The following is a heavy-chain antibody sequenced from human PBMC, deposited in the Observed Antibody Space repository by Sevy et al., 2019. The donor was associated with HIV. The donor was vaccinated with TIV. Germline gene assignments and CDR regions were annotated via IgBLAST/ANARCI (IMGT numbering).Heavy chain of an antibody. CDR1: GFTFSSYA. J-gene: IGHJ4*02. CDR3: ARGYYDFWSGYYSGTPPADY. D-gene: IGHD3-3*01. CDR2: ISYDGSNK. V-gene: IGHV3-30-3*01. Sequence: GGSLRLSCAASGFTFSSYAMHWVRQAPGKGLEWVAVISYDGSNKYYADSVKGRFTISRDNSKNTLYLQMNSLRAEETAVYYCARGYYDFWSGYYSGTPPADYWGQGTLVTVSS.